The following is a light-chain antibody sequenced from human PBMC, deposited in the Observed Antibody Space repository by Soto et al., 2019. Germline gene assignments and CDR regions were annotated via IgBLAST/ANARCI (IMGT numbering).Light chain of an antibody. Sequence: DIQMTQSPSTLSASVGDRVTITCRASQSISNWLAWYQQRPGKAPKLLIYKASSLEGGVPSRFSGSGSGTEVTLTISSLHPDDVATYYFQQYNTYSLTFGQGTKVEIK. V-gene: IGKV1-5*03. CDR1: QSISNW. CDR2: KAS. CDR3: QQYNTYSLT. J-gene: IGKJ1*01.